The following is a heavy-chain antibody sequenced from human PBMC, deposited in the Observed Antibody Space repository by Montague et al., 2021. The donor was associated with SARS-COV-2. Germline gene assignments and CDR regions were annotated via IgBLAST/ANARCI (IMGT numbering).Heavy chain of an antibody. CDR2: XDWNDDK. V-gene: IGHV2-70*11. CDR1: GFSLITSGMC. Sequence: PALVKPTQTLTLTCTFSGFSLITSGMCVTWIRQPPGKALEWLARXDWNDDKYYSTSLKTRLTISKDTSKNQVVLTMTNMDPVDTATYYCARRDLYFTFDGVYGAFDIWGQGTMVTVSS. J-gene: IGHJ3*02. CDR3: ARRDLYFTFDGVYGAFDI. D-gene: IGHD3-16*01.